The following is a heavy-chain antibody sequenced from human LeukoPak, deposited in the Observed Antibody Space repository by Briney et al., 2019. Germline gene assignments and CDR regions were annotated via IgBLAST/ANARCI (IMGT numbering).Heavy chain of an antibody. J-gene: IGHJ6*03. Sequence: SETLSLSCAVHGDSFSGFYWTWVRQAPAKGLEWIGEISYSGTPRYHPSLNSRLTITLDTAKKQISLTLSPVTAADTAVYFCVRGNVKHYHSVADEYYYYMDVWGKGTAVIVSS. CDR1: GDSFSGFY. V-gene: IGHV4-34*01. D-gene: IGHD6-19*01. CDR2: ISYSGTP. CDR3: VRGNVKHYHSVADEYYYYMDV.